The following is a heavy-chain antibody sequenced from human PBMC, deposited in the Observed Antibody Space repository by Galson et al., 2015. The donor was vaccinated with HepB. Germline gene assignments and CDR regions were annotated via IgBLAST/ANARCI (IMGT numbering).Heavy chain of an antibody. Sequence: SVKVSCKASGYTFTSYDINWVRQATGQGLEWMGWMNPNSGNTGYAQKFQGRVTMTRNTSISTAYMELSSLRSEDTAVYYCARRQRLDDYGDSWGQGTLVTVSS. V-gene: IGHV1-8*01. CDR3: ARRQRLDDYGDS. D-gene: IGHD2-2*03. CDR1: GYTFTSYD. CDR2: MNPNSGNT. J-gene: IGHJ4*02.